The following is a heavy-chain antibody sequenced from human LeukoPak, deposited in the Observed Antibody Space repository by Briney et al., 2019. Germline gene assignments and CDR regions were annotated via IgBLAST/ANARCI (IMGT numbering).Heavy chain of an antibody. D-gene: IGHD3-9*01. J-gene: IGHJ4*02. CDR2: IYSGGST. CDR3: ARDRDDILTGLLDY. CDR1: GGSISTYS. Sequence: TSETLSLTCTVSGGSISTYSWNWIRQPPGKGLEWIGYIYSGGSTYYNPSLKSRVTISVDTSKNQFPLKLSSVTAADTAVYYCARDRDDILTGLLDYWGQGTLVTVSS. V-gene: IGHV4-4*08.